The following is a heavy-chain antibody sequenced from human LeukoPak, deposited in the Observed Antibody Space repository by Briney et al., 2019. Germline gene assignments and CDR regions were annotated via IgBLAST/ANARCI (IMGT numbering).Heavy chain of an antibody. V-gene: IGHV4-34*01. D-gene: IGHD6-19*01. CDR3: ARPVSGSSGWYYNY. CDR2: INSSGST. CDR1: GGSFSGYY. J-gene: IGHJ4*02. Sequence: AETLSLTCAVYGGSFSGYYWSWIPQPPGKGLEWIGEINSSGSTNYNASLKSRVTISVDTSKNQFSLKLSSVTAADTAVYYCARPVSGSSGWYYNYWGQGTLVTVSS.